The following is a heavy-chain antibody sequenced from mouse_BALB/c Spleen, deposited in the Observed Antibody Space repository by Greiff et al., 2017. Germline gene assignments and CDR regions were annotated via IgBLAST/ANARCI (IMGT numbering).Heavy chain of an antibody. CDR1: GFAFSSYD. CDR3: ARHGLGYYFDY. D-gene: IGHD4-1*01. CDR2: ISSGGGST. Sequence: EVKVVESGGGLVKPGGSLKLSCAASGFAFSSYDMSWVRQTPEKRLEWVAYISSGGGSTYYPDTVKGRFTISRDNAKNTLYLQMSSLKSEDTAMYYCARHGLGYYFDYWGQGTTLTVSS. J-gene: IGHJ2*01. V-gene: IGHV5-12-1*01.